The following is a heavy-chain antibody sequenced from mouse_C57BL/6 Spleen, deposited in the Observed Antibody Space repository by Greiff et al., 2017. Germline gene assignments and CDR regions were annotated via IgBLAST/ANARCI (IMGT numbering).Heavy chain of an antibody. D-gene: IGHD4-1*01. CDR2: IRNKANGYPT. CDR3: VRRTPLGQGAMNY. V-gene: IGHV7-3*01. CDR1: GFTFTDYY. J-gene: IGHJ4*01. Sequence: EVMLVESGGGLVQPGGSLSLSCAASGFTFTDYYMSWVRQPPGQALEWLGFIRNKANGYPTEYSASVKGRFTISRDNSPIILYLQIDALRAADRATYNCVRRTPLGQGAMNYGGQGTSVTVSS.